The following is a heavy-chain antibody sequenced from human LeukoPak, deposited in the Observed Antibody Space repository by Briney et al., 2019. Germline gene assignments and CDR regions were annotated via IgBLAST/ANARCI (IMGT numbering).Heavy chain of an antibody. Sequence: SETLSLTCTVSGGSISSYYWSWLRQPPGKGLEWIGYIYYSGSTNYNPSLKSRVTISVDTSKNQFSLKLSSVTAADTAVYYCATNYYDSSAHAFDIWGQGTMVTVSS. CDR2: IYYSGST. V-gene: IGHV4-59*01. CDR1: GGSISSYY. J-gene: IGHJ3*02. D-gene: IGHD3-22*01. CDR3: ATNYYDSSAHAFDI.